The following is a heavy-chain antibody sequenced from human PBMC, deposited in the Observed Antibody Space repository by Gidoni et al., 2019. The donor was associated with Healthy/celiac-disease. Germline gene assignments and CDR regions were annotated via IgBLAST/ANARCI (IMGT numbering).Heavy chain of an antibody. D-gene: IGHD6-19*01. CDR1: GGSISSYY. Sequence: QVQLQESGPGLVMPSETLSLTCTVPGGSISSYYWSWIRQPPGKGLEWIGYIYYSGSTNYNPSLKSRVTISVDTSKNQFSLKLSSVTAADTAVYYCARRMAASSGWGWDYWGQGTLVTVSS. V-gene: IGHV4-59*08. J-gene: IGHJ4*02. CDR3: ARRMAASSGWGWDY. CDR2: IYYSGST.